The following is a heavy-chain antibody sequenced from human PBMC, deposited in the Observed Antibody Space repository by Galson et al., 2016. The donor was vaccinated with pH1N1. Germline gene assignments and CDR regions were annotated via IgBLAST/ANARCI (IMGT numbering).Heavy chain of an antibody. CDR3: ARRGTSHINYHYYVAR. J-gene: IGHJ6*03. D-gene: IGHD2-21*01. CDR1: GVSLSSGDYY. Sequence: TLSLTCTVSGVSLSSGDYYWSWLRQPPGKGLEWIGFIYFTGSTYYSPSLKSRISMSLDTSNNHFSLRLTPVTAPDTAVYYCARRGTSHINYHYYVARLGNGTTVIVSS. CDR2: IYFTGST. V-gene: IGHV4-30-4*08.